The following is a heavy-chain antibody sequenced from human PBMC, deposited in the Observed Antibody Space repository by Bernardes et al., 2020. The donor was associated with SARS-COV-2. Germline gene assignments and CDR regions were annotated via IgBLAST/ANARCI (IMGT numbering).Heavy chain of an antibody. V-gene: IGHV3-48*01. Sequence: VGSLILSCVGSGFIFTTYSMSWVRQAPGKGLEWLLFISSGGDTIHDADSVRGRFTVSRDDAKNSVYLQMNSLRAEDTAVYYCARGWRENSFDYWGQGALVTGSS. D-gene: IGHD2-15*01. CDR1: GFIFTTYS. CDR3: ARGWRENSFDY. J-gene: IGHJ4*02. CDR2: ISSGGDTI.